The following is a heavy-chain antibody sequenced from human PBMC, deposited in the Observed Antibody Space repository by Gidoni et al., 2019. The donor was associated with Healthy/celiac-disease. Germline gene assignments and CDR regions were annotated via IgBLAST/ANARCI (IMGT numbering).Heavy chain of an antibody. V-gene: IGHV3-23*01. CDR3: ATWYRYSSGWYDY. Sequence: EVQLLESGGGLVQPGGSLRLSCAASGFTFSSYAMSWVRQAPGEGLEWVSAISGTGGSTYYADSVKGRFTISRDNSKNTLYLQMNSLRAEDTAVYYCATWYRYSSGWYDYWGQGTLVTVSS. D-gene: IGHD6-19*01. J-gene: IGHJ4*02. CDR2: ISGTGGST. CDR1: GFTFSSYA.